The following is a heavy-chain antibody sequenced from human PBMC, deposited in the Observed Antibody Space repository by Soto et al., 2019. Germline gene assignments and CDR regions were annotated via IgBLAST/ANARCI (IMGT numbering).Heavy chain of an antibody. D-gene: IGHD1-26*01. CDR1: GDSVSSNTAA. CDR2: TYYRSKWYN. Sequence: XQTLSLTSAISGDSVSSNTAACNLIRHSPSRGLEWLGRTYYRSKWYNDYEVFVKSRITINPDTTKNQFSLQLDSVTPEDTAVYYCARVSSGSNYRKADYYYYGIDVWGQGTTVTVSS. CDR3: ARVSSGSNYRKADYYYYGIDV. J-gene: IGHJ6*02. V-gene: IGHV6-1*01.